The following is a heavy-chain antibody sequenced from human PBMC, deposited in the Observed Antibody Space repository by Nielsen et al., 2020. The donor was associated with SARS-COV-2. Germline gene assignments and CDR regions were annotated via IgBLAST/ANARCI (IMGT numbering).Heavy chain of an antibody. J-gene: IGHJ5*02. D-gene: IGHD3-10*01. Sequence: SETLSLTCTVSGGSISSSSYYWGWIRQPPGKGLEWIGSIYYSGSTYYNPSLKSRVTISVDTSKNQFSLKLSSVTAADTAVYYCARTVTMVRDNWFDPWGQGTLVTVSS. CDR3: ARTVTMVRDNWFDP. CDR1: GGSISSSSYY. V-gene: IGHV4-39*07. CDR2: IYYSGST.